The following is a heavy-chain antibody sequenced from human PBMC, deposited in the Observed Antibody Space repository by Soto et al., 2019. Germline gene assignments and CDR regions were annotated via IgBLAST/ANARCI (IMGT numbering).Heavy chain of an antibody. CDR3: ARLWFGELSRTNWFDP. CDR1: VGSFSGYY. Sequence: SETLSLTCAVYVGSFSGYYWSWIRQPPGKGLEWIGEINHSGSTNYNPSLKSRVTISVDTSKNQFSLKLSSVTAADTAVYYCARLWFGELSRTNWFDPWGQGTLVTVSS. D-gene: IGHD3-10*01. CDR2: INHSGST. J-gene: IGHJ5*02. V-gene: IGHV4-34*01.